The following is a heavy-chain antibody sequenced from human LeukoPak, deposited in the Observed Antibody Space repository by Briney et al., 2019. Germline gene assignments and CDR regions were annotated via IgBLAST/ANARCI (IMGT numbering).Heavy chain of an antibody. Sequence: PSETLSLTCAVYGGSFSGYYWSWIRQPPGKGLEWIGEINHSGGTNYNPSLKSRVTISVDTSKNQFSLKLSSVTAADTAVYYCASVDYYDSSGYFFDYWGQGTLVTVSS. CDR1: GGSFSGYY. J-gene: IGHJ4*02. V-gene: IGHV4-34*01. CDR3: ASVDYYDSSGYFFDY. CDR2: INHSGGT. D-gene: IGHD3-22*01.